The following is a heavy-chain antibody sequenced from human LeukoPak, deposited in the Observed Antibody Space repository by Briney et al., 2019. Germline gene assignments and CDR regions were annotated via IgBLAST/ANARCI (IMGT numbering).Heavy chain of an antibody. V-gene: IGHV3-7*03. Sequence: PGRSLRLSCAASGCTSSSYWMSWVRQAPGKGLEWVANIKKDGSEKYYVDSVKGRFTISRDNAKNSLYLQMNSLRAEDTAVYFCARGLYSSTTYYFDYWGQGTLVTVSS. J-gene: IGHJ4*02. CDR2: IKKDGSEK. CDR3: ARGLYSSTTYYFDY. D-gene: IGHD6-13*01. CDR1: GCTSSSYW.